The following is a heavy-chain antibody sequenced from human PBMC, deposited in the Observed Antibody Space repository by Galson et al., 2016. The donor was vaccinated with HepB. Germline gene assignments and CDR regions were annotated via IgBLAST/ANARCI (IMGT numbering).Heavy chain of an antibody. D-gene: IGHD6-19*01. CDR2: IYYSGTA. J-gene: IGHJ1*01. CDR3: ARVGSGIAEYFQD. V-gene: IGHV4-39*01. CDR1: DGLISDRNHY. Sequence: SETLSPTCSVPDGLISDRNHYWAWIRQPPGEGLDWLASIYYSGTAYYNPSLQNRLTISVDTSKNQFSLKLSSVTAADTAVYYCARVGSGIAEYFQDWGQGTLAIVSS.